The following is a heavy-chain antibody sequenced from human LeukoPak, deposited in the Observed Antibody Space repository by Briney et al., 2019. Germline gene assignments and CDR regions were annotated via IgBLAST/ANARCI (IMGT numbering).Heavy chain of an antibody. D-gene: IGHD1-26*01. V-gene: IGHV3-21*01. J-gene: IGHJ6*03. Sequence: PGGSLRLSCAASGFTFSSYEMNWVRQAPGKGLEWVSSISTSSIYIYYADSVKGRFTISRDNAKNSLYLQMNSLRAEDTAVYYCAREVGGFRNYYYYYMDVWGKGTTVTVSS. CDR3: AREVGGFRNYYYYYMDV. CDR2: ISTSSIYI. CDR1: GFTFSSYE.